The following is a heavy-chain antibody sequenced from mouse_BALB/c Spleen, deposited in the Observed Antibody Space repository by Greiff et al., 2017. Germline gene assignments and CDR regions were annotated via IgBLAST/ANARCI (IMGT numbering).Heavy chain of an antibody. J-gene: IGHJ3*01. D-gene: IGHD1-2*01. CDR3: TSFITTATWFAY. Sequence: QVQLKQSGAELVKPGASVKLSCKASGYTFTSYYMYWVKQRPGQGLEWIGEINPSNGGTNFNEKFKSKATLTVDKSSSTAYMQLSSLTSEDSAVYYCTSFITTATWFAYWGQGTLVTVSA. CDR2: INPSNGGT. CDR1: GYTFTSYY. V-gene: IGHV1S81*02.